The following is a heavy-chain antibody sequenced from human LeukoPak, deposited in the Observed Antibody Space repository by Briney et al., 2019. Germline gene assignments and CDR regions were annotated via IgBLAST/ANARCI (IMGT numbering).Heavy chain of an antibody. V-gene: IGHV1-3*03. CDR3: AREYRSTSLDY. CDR2: INAGSGKT. Sequence: ASVKVSCKASGYTFTDYAIHWVRQAPGQRLEWMGWINAGSGKTKYSLDFQGRITITRDTSASTAYMDLSSLRSEDMALYYCAREYRSTSLDYWGQGTLVTVSS. D-gene: IGHD2-2*01. CDR1: GYTFTDYA. J-gene: IGHJ4*02.